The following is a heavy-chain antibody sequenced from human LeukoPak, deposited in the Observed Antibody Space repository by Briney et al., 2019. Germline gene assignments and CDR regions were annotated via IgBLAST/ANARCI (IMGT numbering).Heavy chain of an antibody. D-gene: IGHD3-10*01. CDR1: GGSISSSSYY. J-gene: IGHJ4*02. CDR2: IYYSGST. V-gene: IGHV4-39*01. Sequence: SETLSLTCTVSGGSISSSSYYWGWIRQPPGKGLEWIGSIYYSGSTYYNPSLKSRVTISVDTSKNQFSLKLSFVTAADTAVYYCARRPRPLHTMVQYFDYWGQGTLVTVSS. CDR3: ARRPRPLHTMVQYFDY.